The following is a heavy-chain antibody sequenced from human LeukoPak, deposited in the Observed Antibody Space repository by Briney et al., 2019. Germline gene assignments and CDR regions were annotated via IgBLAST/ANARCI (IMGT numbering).Heavy chain of an antibody. CDR2: ISYDGSNK. J-gene: IGHJ6*02. CDR3: ARDIGFGELLSLLYGMDV. Sequence: PGRSLRLSCAASGFTFSSYAMHWVRQAPGKGLEWVAVISYDGSNKYYADSVKGRFTISRDNSKNTLYLQMNSLRAEDTAVYYCARDIGFGELLSLLYGMDVWGQGTTVTVSS. D-gene: IGHD3-10*01. CDR1: GFTFSSYA. V-gene: IGHV3-30-3*01.